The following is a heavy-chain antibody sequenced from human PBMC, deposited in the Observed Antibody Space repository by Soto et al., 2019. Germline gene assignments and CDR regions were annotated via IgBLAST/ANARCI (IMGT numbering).Heavy chain of an antibody. Sequence: QVPLVQSGAEVKKAGSSVKVSCKASGGTVSSYAITWVRQAPGKGLEWMGVFIPIFVSAHYAQKFQGRVTITADESTSTAYMELSGLRSEDTAIYYCVRDLSSDSTGFRVYDLWGQGTLVTVSS. V-gene: IGHV1-69*01. CDR2: FIPIFVSA. CDR3: VRDLSSDSTGFRVYDL. D-gene: IGHD3-22*01. J-gene: IGHJ4*02. CDR1: GGTVSSYA.